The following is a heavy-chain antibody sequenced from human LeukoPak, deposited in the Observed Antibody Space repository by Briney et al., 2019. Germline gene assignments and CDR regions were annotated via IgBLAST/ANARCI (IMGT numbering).Heavy chain of an antibody. D-gene: IGHD3-22*01. J-gene: IGHJ4*02. CDR2: IIPIFGTA. CDR1: GGTFSSYA. V-gene: IGHV1-69*01. CDR3: AGGTNNSGYYVYYFDY. Sequence: SVKVSCKASGGTFSSYAISWVRQAPGQGLEWMGGIIPIFGTANYAQKFQGRVTITADESTSTACMELSSLRSEDTAVYYCAGGTNNSGYYVYYFDYWGQGTLVTVSS.